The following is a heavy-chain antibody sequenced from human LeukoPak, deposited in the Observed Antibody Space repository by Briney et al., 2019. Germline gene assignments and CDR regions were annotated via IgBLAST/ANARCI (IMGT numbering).Heavy chain of an antibody. CDR1: GGSISSYY. Sequence: SETLSLTCTVSGGSISSYYWSWIRQPPGKGLEWIGYIYYSGSTNYNPSLKSRVTISVDTSKNQFSLKLSSVTAADTAVYHCARGEGTVTTTVFISWFDPWGQGTLVTVSS. J-gene: IGHJ5*02. D-gene: IGHD4-11*01. CDR3: ARGEGTVTTTVFISWFDP. CDR2: IYYSGST. V-gene: IGHV4-59*01.